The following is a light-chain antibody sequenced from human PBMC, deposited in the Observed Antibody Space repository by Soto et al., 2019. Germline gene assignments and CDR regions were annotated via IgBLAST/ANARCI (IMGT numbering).Light chain of an antibody. Sequence: EIVLTQSPGTLSLSPGERATLSCRASQSVSSSYLAWYQQKPGQAARLLIYGASSRATGIPDRFSGSGSGTDFTLTISRLEPEAFAVYYCQQYGSSPRFTFGPGTTVDIK. CDR3: QQYGSSPRFT. CDR1: QSVSSSY. CDR2: GAS. V-gene: IGKV3-20*01. J-gene: IGKJ3*01.